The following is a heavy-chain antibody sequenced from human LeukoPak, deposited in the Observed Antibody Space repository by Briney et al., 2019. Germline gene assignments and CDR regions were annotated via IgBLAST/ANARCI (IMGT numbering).Heavy chain of an antibody. Sequence: SETLSLTCNVSGGSISSRTYYWGWIRQPPGKGLEWTGNLFYSGSTYYSPSLKSRLTILRDTSKNQFSLKLSSVTAADTAVYYCAVYYYDGSGYYFVRNFWGQGILVTVSS. V-gene: IGHV4-39*07. CDR2: LFYSGST. J-gene: IGHJ4*02. CDR1: GGSISSRTYY. CDR3: AVYYYDGSGYYFVRNF. D-gene: IGHD3-22*01.